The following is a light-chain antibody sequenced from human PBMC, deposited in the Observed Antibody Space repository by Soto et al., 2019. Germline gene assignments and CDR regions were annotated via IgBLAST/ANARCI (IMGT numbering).Light chain of an antibody. Sequence: EIVMTQSPATLSVSPGERATLSFRASQSVSSNLAWYQQKPGQAPRLLIYGASTRATGIPARFSGSGSGTEFTLTISSLQSEDFAVYYCQQREHWPPITFGQGTRLEL. CDR2: GAS. V-gene: IGKV3-15*01. CDR1: QSVSSN. CDR3: QQREHWPPIT. J-gene: IGKJ5*01.